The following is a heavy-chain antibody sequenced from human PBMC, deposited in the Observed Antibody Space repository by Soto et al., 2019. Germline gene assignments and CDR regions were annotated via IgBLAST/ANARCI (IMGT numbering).Heavy chain of an antibody. CDR2: INAGNGNT. D-gene: IGHD3-10*01. CDR3: ARVEPMVRGTYGMDV. V-gene: IGHV1-3*01. Sequence: ASVKVSCKASGYTFTSYAMHWVRQAPGQRLEWMGWINAGNGNTKYSQKFQGRVTITRDTSASTAYMELSSLRSEDTAVYYCARVEPMVRGTYGMDVWGQGTTVTVSS. CDR1: GYTFTSYA. J-gene: IGHJ6*02.